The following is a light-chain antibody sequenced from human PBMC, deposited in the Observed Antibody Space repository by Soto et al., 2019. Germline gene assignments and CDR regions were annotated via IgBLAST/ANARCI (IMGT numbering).Light chain of an antibody. V-gene: IGKV1-9*01. CDR3: QQLNSSPLT. CDR2: AAF. CDR1: QVITNH. J-gene: IGKJ4*01. Sequence: DIQLTQSPSFVSASVGDRITITCRTSQVITNHLAWYQQKPGKAPNLLIYAAFTLHRGVPSRFSGSGSGADFTLTISSLQPEDLATYYCQQLNSSPLTFGGGTKVEI.